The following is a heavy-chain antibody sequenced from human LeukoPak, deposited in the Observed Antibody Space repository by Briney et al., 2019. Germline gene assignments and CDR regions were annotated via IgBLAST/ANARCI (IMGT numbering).Heavy chain of an antibody. CDR1: GFTVSSYW. CDR3: ARVGGPYNWCDP. Sequence: GGCLRLSCAASGFTVSSYWMSWVRQAPGKGLEWVANIKQDGSEKYYVDSVKGRFTISRDNANNSLYLQMNSLRAEDMAVSYCARVGGPYNWCDPGGQGTLLSVP. CDR2: IKQDGSEK. V-gene: IGHV3-7*01. J-gene: IGHJ5*02.